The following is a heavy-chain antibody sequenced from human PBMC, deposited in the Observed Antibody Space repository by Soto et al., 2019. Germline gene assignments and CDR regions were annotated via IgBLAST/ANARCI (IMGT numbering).Heavy chain of an antibody. V-gene: IGHV3-23*01. Sequence: EVQLLESGGGLVQPGGSLRLSCAASGFTFSSYVMSWVRQAPGKGLEWVSAISGSGGSTYYADSVKGRFTISRDNSKNTLYLQMNSLRAEDTAVYYCAKDPGCGGDCYYNWFDPWGQGTLVTVSS. D-gene: IGHD2-21*02. CDR1: GFTFSSYV. CDR2: ISGSGGST. J-gene: IGHJ5*02. CDR3: AKDPGCGGDCYYNWFDP.